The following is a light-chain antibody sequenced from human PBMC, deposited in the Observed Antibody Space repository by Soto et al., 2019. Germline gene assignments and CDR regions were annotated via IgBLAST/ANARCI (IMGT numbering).Light chain of an antibody. Sequence: QSALTQPASVSGSPGQSITISCTGTSSDVGGYNYVSWYQQHPGKAPKLMIYDVSNRPSGVSNRFSGSKSGNTASLTISGLQAEDEADHYCSSYTSSSFVVFGGGTQLTVL. V-gene: IGLV2-14*01. CDR1: SSDVGGYNY. CDR2: DVS. J-gene: IGLJ2*01. CDR3: SSYTSSSFVV.